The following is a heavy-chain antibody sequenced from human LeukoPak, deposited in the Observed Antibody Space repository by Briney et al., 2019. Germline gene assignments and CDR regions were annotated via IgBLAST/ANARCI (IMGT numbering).Heavy chain of an antibody. CDR3: ASFYCSSGSCYSEDY. CDR1: GGSISSGGYY. CDR2: IYYSGTT. J-gene: IGHJ4*02. Sequence: SETLSLTCTVSGGSISSGGYYWSWNRQHPGKGLEWIGCIYYSGTTYYNPSLKSRITISVDTSQNQFSLKLTSVTAADTAVYYCASFYCSSGSCYSEDYWGQGTLVTVSS. V-gene: IGHV4-31*03. D-gene: IGHD2-15*01.